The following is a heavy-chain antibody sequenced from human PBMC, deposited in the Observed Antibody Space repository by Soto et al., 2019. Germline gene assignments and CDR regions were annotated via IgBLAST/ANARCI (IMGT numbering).Heavy chain of an antibody. D-gene: IGHD7-27*01. Sequence: ASVKVSCKASGYTFSSYAMHWVRQAPGQRLEWMRWINAGYGNTKSSQKFQDRVTISRDTSASTAYMELTSLRSEDTAVYYCARDTGDGTFDFWGQGTLVTVSS. J-gene: IGHJ4*02. CDR3: ARDTGDGTFDF. CDR2: INAGYGNT. V-gene: IGHV1-3*01. CDR1: GYTFSSYA.